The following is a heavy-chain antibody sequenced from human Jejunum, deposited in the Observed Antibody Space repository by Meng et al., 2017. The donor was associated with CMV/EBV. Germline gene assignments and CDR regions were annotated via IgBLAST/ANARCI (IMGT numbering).Heavy chain of an antibody. CDR1: GFTFSSYV. CDR3: AREEGSGSYYF. CDR2: ISSNGGST. J-gene: IGHJ4*02. Sequence: LSCAASGFTFSSYVMHWVRQAPGKGLEYVSAISSNGGSTYYANSVKGRFTISRDNSKNTLYLQMGSLGPEDMAVYYCAREEGSGSYYFRGQGTLVTVSS. D-gene: IGHD1-26*01. V-gene: IGHV3-64*01.